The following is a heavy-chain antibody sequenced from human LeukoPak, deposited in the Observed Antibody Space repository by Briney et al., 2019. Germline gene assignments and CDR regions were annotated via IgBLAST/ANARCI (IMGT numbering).Heavy chain of an antibody. D-gene: IGHD6-13*01. CDR3: AKDSRPRIESGGHFDH. J-gene: IGHJ4*02. Sequence: GRSLRVSCAASGFTFGDYAMHWVRHVPGKGLEWVSGISWNSGGIDYADSVKGRFTISRNNAKNSLYLQMNSLRPDDTAVYYCAKDSRPRIESGGHFDHWGQGTLVIVSS. CDR1: GFTFGDYA. V-gene: IGHV3-9*01. CDR2: ISWNSGGI.